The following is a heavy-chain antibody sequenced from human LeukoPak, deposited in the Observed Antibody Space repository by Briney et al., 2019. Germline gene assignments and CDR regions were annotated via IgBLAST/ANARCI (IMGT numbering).Heavy chain of an antibody. D-gene: IGHD2-2*01. CDR3: ARDLWGYCSSTSCNDY. Sequence: GGSLRLSCAASGFTFSTYDMSWVRQAPGKGLEWVSSISSSSSYIYYADSVKGRFTISRDNAKNSLYLQMNSLRAEDTAVYYCARDLWGYCSSTSCNDYWGQGTLVTVSS. J-gene: IGHJ4*02. CDR2: ISSSSSYI. CDR1: GFTFSTYD. V-gene: IGHV3-21*01.